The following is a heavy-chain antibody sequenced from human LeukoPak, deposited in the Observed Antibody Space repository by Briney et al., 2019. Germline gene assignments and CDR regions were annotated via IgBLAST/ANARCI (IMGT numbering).Heavy chain of an antibody. V-gene: IGHV3-23*01. CDR2: IRRGVGST. D-gene: IGHD1-1*01. J-gene: IGHJ4*02. Sequence: GGSLRLSFAASGFPFSSYDLSWVRQAPGKGLECVSAIRRGVGSTYYGDSVKGRFTISRDNSKNTLYLQMNNLRADDTAVYYCAKKGQADDNGRPDWGQGTLVTVSS. CDR1: GFPFSSYD. CDR3: AKKGQADDNGRPD.